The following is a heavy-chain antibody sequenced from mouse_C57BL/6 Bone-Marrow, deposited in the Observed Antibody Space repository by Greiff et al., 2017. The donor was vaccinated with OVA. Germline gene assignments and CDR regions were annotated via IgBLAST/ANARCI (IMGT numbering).Heavy chain of an antibody. CDR3: ARRPYDYPYAMDY. CDR2: ISSGGSYT. D-gene: IGHD2-4*01. CDR1: GFTFSSYG. J-gene: IGHJ4*01. V-gene: IGHV5-6*01. Sequence: EVQRVESGGDLVKPGGSLKLSCAASGFTFSSYGMSWVRQTPDKRLEWVATISSGGSYTYYPDSVKGRFTISRDNAKNTLYLQMSSLKSEDTAMYYCARRPYDYPYAMDYWGQGTSVTVSS.